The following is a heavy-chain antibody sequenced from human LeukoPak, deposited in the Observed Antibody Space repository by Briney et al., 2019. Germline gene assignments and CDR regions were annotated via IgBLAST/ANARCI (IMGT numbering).Heavy chain of an antibody. D-gene: IGHD3-22*01. Sequence: GGSVSLLCAAWGFPFSSQAMSGVRQAAGKGLEWVYSISGSGGSTYYADSVKGRFTVSRANSTNTLFLQRNSLRVEDTAVYYCAKGPLRGYSPDYWGQGTLVTVSS. CDR2: ISGSGGST. CDR3: AKGPLRGYSPDY. J-gene: IGHJ4*02. CDR1: GFPFSSQA. V-gene: IGHV3-23*01.